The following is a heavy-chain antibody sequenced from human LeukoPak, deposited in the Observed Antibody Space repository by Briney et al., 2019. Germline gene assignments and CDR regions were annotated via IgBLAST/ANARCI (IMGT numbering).Heavy chain of an antibody. CDR2: INPSGGST. Sequence: ASVTVSCKASGYAFTSYDINWVRQAPGQGLEWMGIINPSGGSTSYAQKFQGRVTMTRDTSTSTVYMELSSLRSEDTAVYYCARGGYSSSSVFGSWFDPWGQGTLVTVSS. V-gene: IGHV1-46*01. J-gene: IGHJ5*02. CDR3: ARGGYSSSSVFGSWFDP. D-gene: IGHD6-6*01. CDR1: GYAFTSYD.